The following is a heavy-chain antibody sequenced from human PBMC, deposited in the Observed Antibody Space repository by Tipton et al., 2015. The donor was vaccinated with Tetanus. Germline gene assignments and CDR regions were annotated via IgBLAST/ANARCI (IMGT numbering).Heavy chain of an antibody. D-gene: IGHD3-3*01. CDR2: VYHNGRT. CDR3: ARSNILRFLDC. CDR1: GGSISSHH. V-gene: IGHV4-59*11. J-gene: IGHJ4*02. Sequence: TLSLTCTVSGGSISSHHWSWIRQAPGKGLEWIGEVYHNGRTNYSPSLESRVTISVDKSKDQFSLKLDSVTAADTAVYFCARSNILRFLDCWGQGTLVTVSS.